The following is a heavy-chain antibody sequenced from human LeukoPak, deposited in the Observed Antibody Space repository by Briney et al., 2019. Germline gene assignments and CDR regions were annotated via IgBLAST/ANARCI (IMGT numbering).Heavy chain of an antibody. Sequence: GGSLRLSCAASGFTFSSYEMNWVRQAPGKGLEWVSYISSSGSTIYYADSVKGRFTISRDNAKNSLYLQMNSLRAEDTAVYYCATAGAAAGTGIDYWGQGTLVTVSS. D-gene: IGHD6-13*01. CDR1: GFTFSSYE. CDR3: ATAGAAAGTGIDY. V-gene: IGHV3-48*03. J-gene: IGHJ4*02. CDR2: ISSSGSTI.